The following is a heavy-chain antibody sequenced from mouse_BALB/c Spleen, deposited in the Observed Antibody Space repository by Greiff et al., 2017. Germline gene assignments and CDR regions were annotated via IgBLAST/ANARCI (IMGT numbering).Heavy chain of an antibody. CDR2: IYPGDGDT. V-gene: IGHV1-87*01. Sequence: VQLKESGAELARPGASVKLSCKASGYTFTSYWMQWVKQRPGQGLEWIGAIYPGDGDTRYTQKFKGKATLTADKSSSTAYMQLSSLASEDTAVYYCARSVVATRYFDYWGQGTTLTVSS. J-gene: IGHJ2*01. CDR1: GYTFTSYW. CDR3: ARSVVATRYFDY. D-gene: IGHD1-1*01.